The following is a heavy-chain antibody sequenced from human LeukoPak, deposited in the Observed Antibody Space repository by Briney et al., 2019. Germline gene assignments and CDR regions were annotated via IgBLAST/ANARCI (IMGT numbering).Heavy chain of an antibody. CDR3: ARDLDNWNRPFDY. Sequence: SVKVSCKASGGTLSSYISWVRQAPGQGLEWMGGIIPTFGTTNYAQKFQGRVTITADESTNTAYMELSSLRSEDTAFYYCARDLDNWNRPFDYWGQGTLVTVSS. CDR1: GGTLSSY. V-gene: IGHV1-69*01. D-gene: IGHD1-20*01. J-gene: IGHJ4*02. CDR2: IIPTFGTT.